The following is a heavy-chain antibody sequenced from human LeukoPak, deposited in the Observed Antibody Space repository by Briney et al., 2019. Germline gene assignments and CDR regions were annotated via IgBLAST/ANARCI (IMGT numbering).Heavy chain of an antibody. Sequence: GGSLRLSCGASGFTLSSNYMSWVRQAPGKGLEWVSVIYSGGSTYYADSVKGRFTISRDNSKITLYLQMNSLGAEDTAVYYCARLRWYLFDYWGQGTLVTVSS. D-gene: IGHD4-23*01. J-gene: IGHJ4*02. V-gene: IGHV3-53*01. CDR1: GFTLSSNY. CDR2: IYSGGST. CDR3: ARLRWYLFDY.